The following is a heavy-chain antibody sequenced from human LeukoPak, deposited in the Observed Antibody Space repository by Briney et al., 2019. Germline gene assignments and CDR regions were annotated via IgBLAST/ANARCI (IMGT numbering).Heavy chain of an antibody. D-gene: IGHD3-22*01. CDR1: GFTFSSYA. V-gene: IGHV3-23*01. J-gene: IGHJ3*02. CDR3: AKRPRDSSGYYLGAFDM. CDR2: TYASGSAT. Sequence: TGGSLRLSCEASGFTFSSYAMTWVRQAPGKGLEWVSGTYASGSATHYADTVKGRFTISRDNSKNTLYLQMNSLRAEDTAVYYCAKRPRDSSGYYLGAFDMWGQGTMVTVSS.